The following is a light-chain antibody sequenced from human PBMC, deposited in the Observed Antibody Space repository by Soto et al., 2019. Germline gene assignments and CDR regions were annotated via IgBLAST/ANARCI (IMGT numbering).Light chain of an antibody. CDR2: GDT. V-gene: IGLV1-40*01. J-gene: IGLJ2*01. Sequence: QSVLTQSPSVSGAPGQGVTISCTGSSSNIGAGYDVQWYQQLPGLTPRLLIYGDTIRPSGVPDRFSASKSGASGSLAITGLQAEDEADYYCQSYDTSLRGVVFGGGTQLTVL. CDR3: QSYDTSLRGVV. CDR1: SSNIGAGYD.